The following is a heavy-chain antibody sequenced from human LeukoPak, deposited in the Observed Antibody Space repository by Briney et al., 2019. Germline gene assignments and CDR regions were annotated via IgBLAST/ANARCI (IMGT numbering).Heavy chain of an antibody. CDR1: GYSISSGYY. V-gene: IGHV4-38-2*02. CDR3: ARGVGYSNGWSVDS. D-gene: IGHD6-13*01. Sequence: SETLSLTCTVSGYSISSGYYWGWIRQPPGKGLEWIGTIYHSGITYYNPSLNSRVTISVDTSKNQFSLKLSSVTAADTAVYYCARGVGYSNGWSVDSWGQGTLVTVSS. CDR2: IYHSGIT. J-gene: IGHJ4*02.